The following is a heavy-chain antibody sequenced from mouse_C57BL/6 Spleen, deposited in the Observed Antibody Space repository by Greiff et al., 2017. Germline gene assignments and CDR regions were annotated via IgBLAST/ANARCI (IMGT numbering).Heavy chain of an antibody. V-gene: IGHV3-1*01. D-gene: IGHD6-1*01. CDR2: ISYSGST. J-gene: IGHJ1*03. CDR1: GYSITSGYD. Sequence: DVKLVESGPGMVKPSQSLSLTCTVTGYSITSGYDWHWIRHFPGNKLEWMGYISYSGSTNYNPSLKSRISITHDTSKNHFFLKLNSVTTEDTATYYCARDRQSRNWYFDVWGTGTTVTVSS. CDR3: ARDRQSRNWYFDV.